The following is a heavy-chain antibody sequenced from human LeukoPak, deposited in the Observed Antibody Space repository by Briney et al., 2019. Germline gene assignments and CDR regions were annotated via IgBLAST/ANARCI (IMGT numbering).Heavy chain of an antibody. CDR1: GGSISSYY. V-gene: IGHV4-4*09. J-gene: IGHJ5*02. CDR3: ARLGGWFDP. CDR2: IYTSGST. Sequence: SETLSLTCTVSGGSISSYYWSWIRQPPGKGLEWIGYIYTSGSTNCNPSLKSRVTISVDTSKNQFSLKLSSVTAADTAVYYCARLGGWFDPWGQGTLVTVSS.